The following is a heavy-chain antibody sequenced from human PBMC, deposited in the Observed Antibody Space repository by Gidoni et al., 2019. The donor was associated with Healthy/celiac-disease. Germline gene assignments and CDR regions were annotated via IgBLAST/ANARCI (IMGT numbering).Heavy chain of an antibody. CDR2: IIPIFGTA. CDR3: ARDQSGGKAARPFWGDAFDI. CDR1: GGNFSSYA. D-gene: IGHD6-6*01. J-gene: IGHJ3*02. V-gene: IGHV1-69*01. Sequence: QVQLVQSGAEVKKPESSVKVSCKASGGNFSSYAISWVRQAPGQGLEWMGGIIPIFGTANYAQKFQGRVTITADESTSTAYMELGSLRSEDTAVYYCARDQSGGKAARPFWGDAFDIWGQGTMVTVSS.